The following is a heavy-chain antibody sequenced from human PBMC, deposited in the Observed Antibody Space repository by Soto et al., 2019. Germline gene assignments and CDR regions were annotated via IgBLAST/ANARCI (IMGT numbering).Heavy chain of an antibody. V-gene: IGHV3-9*01. CDR3: AKALQGHWFDP. D-gene: IGHD4-4*01. CDR2: ISWNSDRI. Sequence: GGSMELSCAASGFTVYAYAMDWVRQAPGKGLEWVSGISWNSDRIDYADSVKGRFTISRDNAKNSLYLQMSSLRAEDTAFYYSAKALQGHWFDPWGQGTLVTVSS. CDR1: GFTVYAYA. J-gene: IGHJ5*02.